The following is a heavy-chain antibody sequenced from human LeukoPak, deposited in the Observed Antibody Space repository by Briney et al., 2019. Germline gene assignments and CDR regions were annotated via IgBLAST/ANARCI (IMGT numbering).Heavy chain of an antibody. CDR1: GGSISGYY. J-gene: IGHJ3*02. CDR3: ARLITGTTTAIDI. V-gene: IGHV4-4*07. D-gene: IGHD1-7*01. CDR2: VYTSGST. Sequence: SETLSLTCSVSGGSISGYYWTWIRQPAGKGLEWIGCVYTSGSTHYNPSLKTRLTMSVDTSKNQFSLKLTSVTAADTAVYYCARLITGTTTAIDIWGQGTMVTVSS.